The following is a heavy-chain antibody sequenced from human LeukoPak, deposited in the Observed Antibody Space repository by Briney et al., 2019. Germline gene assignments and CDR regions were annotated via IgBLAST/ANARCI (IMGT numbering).Heavy chain of an antibody. CDR3: ARGHVWFDP. CDR1: GFTFSNYV. CDR2: IKQDGSEK. Sequence: GGPLRLSCAACGFTFSNYVMTWVRQAPGRGLEWVANIKQDGSEKYYADSVKGRFTISRHNAKNSLYLQMNSLRAEDMAVYYCARGHVWFDPWGQGTLVTVSS. V-gene: IGHV3-7*05. J-gene: IGHJ5*02.